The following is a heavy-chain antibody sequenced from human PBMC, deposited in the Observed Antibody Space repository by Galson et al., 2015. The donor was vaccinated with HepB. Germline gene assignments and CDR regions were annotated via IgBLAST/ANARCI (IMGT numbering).Heavy chain of an antibody. Sequence: SVKVSCKASGYTFTSYGISWVRQAPGQGLEWMGWISAYNGNTNYAQKLQGRVTMTTDTSTSTAYMELRSLRSDDTAVYYCARDPPGSLEWLTHYYYYYMDVWGKGTPVTVSS. CDR1: GYTFTSYG. J-gene: IGHJ6*03. CDR3: ARDPPGSLEWLTHYYYYYMDV. V-gene: IGHV1-18*01. D-gene: IGHD3-3*01. CDR2: ISAYNGNT.